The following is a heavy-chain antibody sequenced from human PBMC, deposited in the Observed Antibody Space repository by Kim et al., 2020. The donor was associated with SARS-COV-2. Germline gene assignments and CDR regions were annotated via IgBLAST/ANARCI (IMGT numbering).Heavy chain of an antibody. CDR1: GYTFTSYP. CDR2: INTGNGNT. D-gene: IGHD5-12*01. J-gene: IGHJ4*02. CDR3: AREGGFKIGYDY. V-gene: IGHV1-3*04. Sequence: ASVKVSCKTSGYTFTSYPIHWVRQAPGQSLEWMGWINTGNGNTKYSQKFQGRVTITRDTSASTAYMELSSLRSEDTAVYYCAREGGFKIGYDYWGQGTLVTVSS.